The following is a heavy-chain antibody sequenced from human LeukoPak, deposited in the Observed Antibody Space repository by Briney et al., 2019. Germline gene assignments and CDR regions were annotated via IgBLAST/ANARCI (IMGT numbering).Heavy chain of an antibody. J-gene: IGHJ3*02. V-gene: IGHV3-21*01. CDR3: ARVHCSSTSCYAFDI. D-gene: IGHD2-2*01. Sequence: GGSLRLSCAASGFTFSSHTMSWVRQAPGKGLEWVSSISSSSSYIYYADSVKGRFTISRDNAKNSLYLQMNSLRAEDTAVYYCARVHCSSTSCYAFDIWGQGTMVTVSS. CDR1: GFTFSSHT. CDR2: ISSSSSYI.